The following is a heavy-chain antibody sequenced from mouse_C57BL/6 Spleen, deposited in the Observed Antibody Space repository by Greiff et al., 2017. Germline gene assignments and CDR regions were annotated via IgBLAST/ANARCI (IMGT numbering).Heavy chain of an antibody. J-gene: IGHJ1*03. Sequence: EVQLVESGAELVKPGASVKLSCTASGFNIKDYYMHWVKQRTEQGLEWIGRIDPEDGETKYAPKFQGKATITADTSSNTAYLQLSSLTSEDTAVYYCASLLYGYDGNWYFDVWGTGTTVTVSS. D-gene: IGHD2-2*01. CDR1: GFNIKDYY. CDR2: IDPEDGET. CDR3: ASLLYGYDGNWYFDV. V-gene: IGHV14-2*01.